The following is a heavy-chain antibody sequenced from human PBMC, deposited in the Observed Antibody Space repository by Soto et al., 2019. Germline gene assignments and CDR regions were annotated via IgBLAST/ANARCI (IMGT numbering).Heavy chain of an antibody. V-gene: IGHV1-8*01. CDR2: MNPHSGST. CDR3: ARDDTGLGDAFDI. CDR1: GYTFRSYE. J-gene: IGHJ3*02. Sequence: AXVKVSCKAPGYTFRSYEINWVRQAPGQGLEWMGWMNPHSGSTDCEQKFQGRVTMTRDTSISTAYMELSSLRSEDTAVYFCARDDTGLGDAFDIWGQGTMVTVSS. D-gene: IGHD2-8*02.